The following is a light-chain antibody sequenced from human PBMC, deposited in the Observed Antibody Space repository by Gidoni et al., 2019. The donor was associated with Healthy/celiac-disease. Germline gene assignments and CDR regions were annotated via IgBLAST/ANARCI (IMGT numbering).Light chain of an antibody. V-gene: IGKV1-5*01. CDR1: QSISTW. Sequence: DIQMTQSPSTLSASVGDRVTITCRASQSISTWLAWYQQKPGKAPELLIYDTSSLQSGVPSRFSGSGSETEFTLTISSLQPDDFATYYCQQYHSYPYTFXQXTKLEIK. CDR3: QQYHSYPYT. CDR2: DTS. J-gene: IGKJ2*01.